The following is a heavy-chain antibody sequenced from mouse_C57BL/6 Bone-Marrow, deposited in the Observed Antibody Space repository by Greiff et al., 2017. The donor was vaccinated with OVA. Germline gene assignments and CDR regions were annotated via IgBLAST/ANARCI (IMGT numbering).Heavy chain of an antibody. V-gene: IGHV1-26*01. CDR2: INPNNGGT. Sequence: EVQLQQSGPELVKPGASVKISCKASGYTFTDYYMNWVKQSHGKSLEWIGDINPNNGGTSYNQKFKGKATLTVDKSSSTAYMELRSLTSEDSAVYYCARLATGTLAWFAYWGQGTLVTVSA. D-gene: IGHD4-1*02. J-gene: IGHJ3*01. CDR1: GYTFTDYY. CDR3: ARLATGTLAWFAY.